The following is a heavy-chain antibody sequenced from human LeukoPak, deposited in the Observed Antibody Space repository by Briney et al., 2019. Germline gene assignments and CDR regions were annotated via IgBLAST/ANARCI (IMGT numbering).Heavy chain of an antibody. CDR2: ISYDGSHK. J-gene: IGHJ4*02. CDR3: AKGSMGRGPDY. V-gene: IGHV3-30*04. D-gene: IGHD3-10*01. CDR1: GFTFRSYA. Sequence: GGSLRLSCAASGFTFRSYAMHWVRQAPGKGLEWVALISYDGSHKYYADSVKGRFTIFRDNSKNTMYLQMNSLRAEDTAVYYCAKGSMGRGPDYWGQGTLVTVSS.